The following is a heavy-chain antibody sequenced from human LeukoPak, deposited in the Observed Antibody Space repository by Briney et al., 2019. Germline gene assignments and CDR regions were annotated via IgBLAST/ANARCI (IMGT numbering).Heavy chain of an antibody. CDR3: ARGQGDSSAGLDY. CDR2: ISYDGIHK. V-gene: IGHV3-30-3*01. D-gene: IGHD3-22*01. CDR1: GFTFSSYA. J-gene: IGHJ4*02. Sequence: QAGGSLRLSCAASGFTFSSYAMHWVSQAPGKGLEWVTIISYDGIHKVYADSVKGLFTISRDNSKNTLYLQMNSLRAEDTAVYYCARGQGDSSAGLDYWGQGTLVTVSS.